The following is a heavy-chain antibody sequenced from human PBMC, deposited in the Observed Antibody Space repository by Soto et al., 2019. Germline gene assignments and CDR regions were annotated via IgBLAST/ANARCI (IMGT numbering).Heavy chain of an antibody. CDR3: ARNGRRFSDFVSRPTADRAFDL. Sequence: SETLSLTCTVCGASVTTYYWNWIRQSPGKGLEWIGNIFYSVSSNYDPSLESRVTISVDTSKNQFSLKLRSVTAADTAVYYCARNGRRFSDFVSRPTADRAFDLWGQGTPVTISS. CDR2: IFYSVSS. V-gene: IGHV4-59*02. J-gene: IGHJ6*02. CDR1: GASVTTYY. D-gene: IGHD3-16*01.